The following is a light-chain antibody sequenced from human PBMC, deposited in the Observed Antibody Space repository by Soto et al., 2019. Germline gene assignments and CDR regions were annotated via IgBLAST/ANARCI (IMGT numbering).Light chain of an antibody. Sequence: QSVLAQPASVSGSPRQSITISCTGASSDVGGYTYVSWYQQHPGKAPKLMICEVNNRPSGVSNRFSGSKSGNTASLTISGLQAEDEADYYCSSYASSSTLYVFGTGTKVTVL. V-gene: IGLV2-14*01. J-gene: IGLJ1*01. CDR1: SSDVGGYTY. CDR2: EVN. CDR3: SSYASSSTLYV.